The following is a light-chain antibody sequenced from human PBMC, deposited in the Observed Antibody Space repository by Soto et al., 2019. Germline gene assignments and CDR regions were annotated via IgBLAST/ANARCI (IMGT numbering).Light chain of an antibody. CDR3: QKYDTAPLT. V-gene: IGKV1-27*01. Sequence: DIQMTQSPSSLSASVGDRVTISCRASAEISNFLAWYQRKPGNAPTLLIYGATTVQSGVPSRFSGSGSGTEFTLTIRSLQPEDVANYYCQKYDTAPLTFGGGTKVDI. CDR2: GAT. J-gene: IGKJ4*01. CDR1: AEISNF.